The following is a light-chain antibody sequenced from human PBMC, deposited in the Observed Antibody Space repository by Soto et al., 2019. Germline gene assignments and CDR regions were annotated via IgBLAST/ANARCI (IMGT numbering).Light chain of an antibody. CDR3: CSYAGGYTSYVV. J-gene: IGLJ2*01. CDR2: DVS. Sequence: QSALTQPRSVSGSPGQSVTISCTGTSSDVGGYNYVSWYQQHPGKAPKLMIFDVSKRPSGVPDRFSGSKSGNTASLTISGLQAEDEADYYCCSYAGGYTSYVVFGGGTKVNVL. V-gene: IGLV2-11*01. CDR1: SSDVGGYNY.